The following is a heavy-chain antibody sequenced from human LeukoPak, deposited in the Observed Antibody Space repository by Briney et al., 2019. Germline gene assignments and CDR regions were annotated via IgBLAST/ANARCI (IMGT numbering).Heavy chain of an antibody. D-gene: IGHD3-10*01. CDR3: ARDRMVRGVTGYFDY. V-gene: IGHV1-69*06. CDR1: GGTFSSYA. Sequence: ASVKVSCKASGGTFSSYAISWVRQAPGQGLEWMGGIIPIFGTANYAQKFQGRVTITADKSTSTAYMELSSLRSEDTAVYYCARDRMVRGVTGYFDYWGQGTLVTVSS. J-gene: IGHJ4*02. CDR2: IIPIFGTA.